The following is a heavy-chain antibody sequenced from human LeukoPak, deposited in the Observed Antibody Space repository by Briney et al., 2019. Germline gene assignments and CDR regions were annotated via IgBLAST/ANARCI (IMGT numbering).Heavy chain of an antibody. Sequence: GGSLRLSCAASGLTFSSYGMHWVRQAPGKGLEWVAFIRYDGSNKYYADSVKGRFTISRDNSKNTLYLQMNSLRAEDTAVYYCAKPYGSGNYYYYMDVWGKGTTVTISS. CDR3: AKPYGSGNYYYYMDV. CDR2: IRYDGSNK. CDR1: GLTFSSYG. D-gene: IGHD3-10*01. V-gene: IGHV3-30*02. J-gene: IGHJ6*03.